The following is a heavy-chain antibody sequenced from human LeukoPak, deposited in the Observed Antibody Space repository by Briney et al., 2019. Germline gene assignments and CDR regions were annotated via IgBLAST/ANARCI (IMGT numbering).Heavy chain of an antibody. J-gene: IGHJ4*02. D-gene: IGHD1-20*01. V-gene: IGHV4-61*02. CDR1: GDSISSGDYY. CDR3: ARGNWNYFDY. Sequence: SQTLSLTCTVSGDSISSGDYYWTWIRQPAGKGLEWIGRIYSSGSTNYNPSPKSRLTISLDTSKNQFSLKLSSVTAADTAVYYCARGNWNYFDYWGQGTLVPVSS. CDR2: IYSSGST.